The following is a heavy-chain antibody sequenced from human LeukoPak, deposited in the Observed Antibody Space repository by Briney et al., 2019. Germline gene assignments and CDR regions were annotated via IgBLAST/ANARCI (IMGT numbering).Heavy chain of an antibody. CDR1: GGSFSGYY. CDR3: ARAGITIFGVVDY. D-gene: IGHD3-3*01. Sequence: PSETLSLTCAVYGGSFSGYYWSWLRQPPGKGLEWFGEINHSGSTNYNPSLKGRVTISVDTSKNQFSLTLSSVTAADTAVYYCARAGITIFGVVDYCGQGSLVTVSS. V-gene: IGHV4-34*01. CDR2: INHSGST. J-gene: IGHJ4*02.